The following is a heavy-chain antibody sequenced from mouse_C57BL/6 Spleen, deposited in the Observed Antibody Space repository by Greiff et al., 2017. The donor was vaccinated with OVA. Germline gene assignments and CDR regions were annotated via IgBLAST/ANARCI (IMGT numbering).Heavy chain of an antibody. J-gene: IGHJ3*01. D-gene: IGHD2-5*01. Sequence: QVQLQQSGAELVRPGASVTLSCKASGYTFTDYEMHWVKQTPVHGLEWIGAIDPETGGTAYNQKFKGKAILTADKSSSTAYMELRSLTSEDSAVYFCAREGSKPWFAYWGQGTLVTVSA. V-gene: IGHV1-15*01. CDR1: GYTFTDYE. CDR2: IDPETGGT. CDR3: AREGSKPWFAY.